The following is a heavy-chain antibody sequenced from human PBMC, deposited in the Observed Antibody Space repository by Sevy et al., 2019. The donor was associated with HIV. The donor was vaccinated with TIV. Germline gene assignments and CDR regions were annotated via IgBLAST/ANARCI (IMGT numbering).Heavy chain of an antibody. CDR3: ARDIGAGIAGAGVTFDI. J-gene: IGHJ3*02. CDR2: IKQDGSEK. D-gene: IGHD6-13*01. CDR1: GFTFSSYW. V-gene: IGHV3-7*03. Sequence: GGSLRLSCAASGFTFSSYWMSWVRQAPGKGLEWVANIKQDGSEKYYVDSVKGRFTISRDNAKNSLYLQMNSLRAEDTAVYYCARDIGAGIAGAGVTFDIWGQGTMVTVSS.